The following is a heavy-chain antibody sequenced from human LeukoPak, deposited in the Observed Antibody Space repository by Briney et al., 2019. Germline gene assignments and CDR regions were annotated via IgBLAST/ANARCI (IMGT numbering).Heavy chain of an antibody. CDR2: IYYSGTT. V-gene: IGHV4-39*01. Sequence: SETLSLTCNVSGGSITSSTYYWGWIRQPPGKGLEWIGTIYYSGTTFYNPSLKSRVTISVDASKNKLSLSLNSVTAADTAVYQCAGIPVTGLSNDYWSQGTLVTVSS. J-gene: IGHJ4*02. D-gene: IGHD6-19*01. CDR3: AGIPVTGLSNDY. CDR1: GGSITSSTYY.